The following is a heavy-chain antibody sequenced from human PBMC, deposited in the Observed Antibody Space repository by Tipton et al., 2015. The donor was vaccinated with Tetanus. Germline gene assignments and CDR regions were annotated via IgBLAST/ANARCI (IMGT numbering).Heavy chain of an antibody. CDR2: SWYDGTDQ. D-gene: IGHD2-15*01. J-gene: IGHJ4*02. Sequence: SLRLSCAASGFIFSSYGIHWVRQAPGKGLEWVAVSWYDGTDQYYADSVKGRFTLSRDNSKNTLYLQMNSLRAEDTALYYCAREADCSGGSCFSGDFDNWGLGTQVTVSS. CDR3: AREADCSGGSCFSGDFDN. V-gene: IGHV3-33*01. CDR1: GFIFSSYG.